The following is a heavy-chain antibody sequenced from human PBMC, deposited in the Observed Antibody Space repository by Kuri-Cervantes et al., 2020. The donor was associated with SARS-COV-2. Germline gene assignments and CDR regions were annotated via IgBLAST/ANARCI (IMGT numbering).Heavy chain of an antibody. CDR1: GFTFSSYG. J-gene: IGHJ5*02. D-gene: IGHD6-19*01. CDR3: AKDAEQWLVPERNWLDP. Sequence: GGSLRLSCAASGFTFSSYGMHWVRQAPGKGLEWVAFIRYDGSNKYYADSVKGRFTISRDNSKNTLYLQMNSLRAEDTAVYYCAKDAEQWLVPERNWLDPWGQGTLVTVSS. V-gene: IGHV3-30*02. CDR2: IRYDGSNK.